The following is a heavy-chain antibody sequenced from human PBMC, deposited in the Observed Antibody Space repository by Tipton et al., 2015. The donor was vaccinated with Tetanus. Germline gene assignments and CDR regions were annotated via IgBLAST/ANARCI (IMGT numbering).Heavy chain of an antibody. V-gene: IGHV4-39*01. Sequence: GLVKPSETLSLTCTVSGGSVSSSTYYWVWIRQPPGKGLEWIGTIFYSGSTYYSPSLKSRVTTSIDSSKNQLSLRLTSVTAADTAVYYCACLPVGGRYYYYGMDVWGQGTTVTVSS. J-gene: IGHJ6*02. CDR1: GGSVSSSTYY. CDR3: ACLPVGGRYYYYGMDV. CDR2: IFYSGST. D-gene: IGHD2-15*01.